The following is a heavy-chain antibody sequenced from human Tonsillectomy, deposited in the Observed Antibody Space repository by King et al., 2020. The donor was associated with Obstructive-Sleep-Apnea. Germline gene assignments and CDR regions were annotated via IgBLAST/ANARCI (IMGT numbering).Heavy chain of an antibody. V-gene: IGHV3-7*03. D-gene: IGHD3-10*01. CDR3: SLGSLPFFDN. Sequence: EVQLVESGGGLVQPGGSLRLSCAASGFSFRSYWMSWVRQAPGKGLEWVANIKKDGSENYYVDSVKGRFTISRDNAKNSLYLQMNSLRAEDTAVYYCSLGSLPFFDNWGQGTLVTVSS. CDR1: GFSFRSYW. J-gene: IGHJ4*02. CDR2: IKKDGSEN.